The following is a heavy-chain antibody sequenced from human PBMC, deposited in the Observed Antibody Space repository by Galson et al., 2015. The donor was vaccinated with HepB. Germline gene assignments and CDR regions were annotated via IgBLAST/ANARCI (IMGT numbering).Heavy chain of an antibody. J-gene: IGHJ6*02. CDR3: ARGKVPAAKYYYYYYGMDV. D-gene: IGHD2-2*01. CDR1: GRTFSSYA. CDR2: IIPIFGTA. Sequence: SVKVSCKASGRTFSSYAISWVRQAPGQGLEWMGGIIPIFGTANYAQKFQGRVTITADESTSTAYMELSSLRSEDTAVYYCARGKVPAAKYYYYYYGMDVWGQVTTVTVSS. V-gene: IGHV1-69*13.